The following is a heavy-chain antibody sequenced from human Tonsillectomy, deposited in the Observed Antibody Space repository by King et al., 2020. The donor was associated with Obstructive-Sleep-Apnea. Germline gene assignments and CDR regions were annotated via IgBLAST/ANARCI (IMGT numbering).Heavy chain of an antibody. CDR3: ARGREVTTLGWYFDL. D-gene: IGHD4-17*01. Sequence: VQLVESGGGLVQPGGSLRLSCAASGFTFSSYDMHWVRQATGKGLEWVSAIGTAGDTYYPGSVKGRFTISRENAKNSLYLQMNSLRAGETAVYYCARGREVTTLGWYFDLWGRGTLVTVSS. V-gene: IGHV3-13*01. CDR1: GFTFSSYD. CDR2: IGTAGDT. J-gene: IGHJ2*01.